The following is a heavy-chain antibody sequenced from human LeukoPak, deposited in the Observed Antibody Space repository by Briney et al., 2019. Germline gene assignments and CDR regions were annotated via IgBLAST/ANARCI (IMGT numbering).Heavy chain of an antibody. D-gene: IGHD4-11*01. CDR1: GGSISSTSYY. CDR2: IDYSGST. V-gene: IGHV4-39*01. J-gene: IGHJ6*03. CDR3: ARGNMWDYRRYYYYMDV. Sequence: SQTLSLTCTVSGGSISSTSYYWGWLRQPPGKGLEWFGSIDYSGSTYYIPSLKSRVTISVDTSKNQFSLKLNSVTAADTAIYYCARGNMWDYRRYYYYMDVWGKGTTVTVSS.